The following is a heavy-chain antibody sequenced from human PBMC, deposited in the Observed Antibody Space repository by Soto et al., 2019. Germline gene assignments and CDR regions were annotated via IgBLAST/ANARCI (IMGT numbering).Heavy chain of an antibody. Sequence: PSETLSLTCAVSGGSISSSNWWSWVRQPPGKGLEWIGEIYHSGSTNYSPSLKSRVTISVDKSKNQFSLKLGSVTTADTAVYYCARLIELPTFYYYYYGMDVWGQGTTVTVSS. CDR1: GGSISSSNW. J-gene: IGHJ6*02. CDR3: ARLIELPTFYYYYYGMDV. V-gene: IGHV4-4*02. CDR2: IYHSGST. D-gene: IGHD1-26*01.